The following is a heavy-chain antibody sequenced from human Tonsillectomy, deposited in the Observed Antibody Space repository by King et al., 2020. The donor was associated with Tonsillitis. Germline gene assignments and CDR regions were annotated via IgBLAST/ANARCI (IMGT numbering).Heavy chain of an antibody. CDR2: ISTTGSII. D-gene: IGHD3-3*01. J-gene: IGHJ6*02. V-gene: IGHV3-48*02. CDR3: ARDNDLWSGNYYYYYGMDV. Sequence: VQLVESGGGLVQPGGSLRLSCAASGFTFSSFSMNWVRQAPGKGLEWVSYISTTGSIIYYAGSVKGRFAISRDNARNSLYLQINSLIDEDTAVYYCARDNDLWSGNYYYYYGMDVWGQGTTVAVSS. CDR1: GFTFSSFS.